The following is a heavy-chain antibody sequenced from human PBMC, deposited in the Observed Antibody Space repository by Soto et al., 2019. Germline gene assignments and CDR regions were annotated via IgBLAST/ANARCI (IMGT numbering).Heavy chain of an antibody. V-gene: IGHV4-59*01. Sequence: PSETLSLTCTVSGGSISSYYWSWIRQPPGKGLEWIGYIYYSGSTNYNPSLKSRVTISVDTSKNQFSLKLSSVTAADTAVYYCARECGGKNDYWGQGTLVTVSS. CDR3: ARECGGKNDY. J-gene: IGHJ4*02. D-gene: IGHD1-1*01. CDR1: GGSISSYY. CDR2: IYYSGST.